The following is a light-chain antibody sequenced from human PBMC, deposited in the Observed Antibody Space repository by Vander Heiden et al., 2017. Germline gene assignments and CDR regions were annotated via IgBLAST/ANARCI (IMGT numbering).Light chain of an antibody. V-gene: IGKV1-39*01. CDR1: QSISSY. CDR2: AAS. J-gene: IGKJ4*01. CDR3: QQSYSTPLT. Sequence: QMPQSPSSLSASVGDRVTITCRASQSISSYLNWYQQKPGKAPKLLIYAASSLPSGVPSRFSGSGSGTDFTLTISSLQPEDFATYYCQQSYSTPLTFGGGTKVEIK.